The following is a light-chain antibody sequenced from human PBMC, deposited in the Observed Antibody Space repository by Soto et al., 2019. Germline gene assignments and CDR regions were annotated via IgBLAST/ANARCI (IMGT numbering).Light chain of an antibody. CDR2: DVR. V-gene: IGLV2-14*03. CDR3: SSYSTTRTQV. J-gene: IGLJ3*02. Sequence: QSALTQPASVSGSPGQSITIACTGTNRDVGSYNLVSWYQQRPGEAPKLIISDVRNRPSGISCRFTASKSGTTASLTISGLQAEDEADYYSSSYSTTRTQVFVGGTKVTVL. CDR1: NRDVGSYNL.